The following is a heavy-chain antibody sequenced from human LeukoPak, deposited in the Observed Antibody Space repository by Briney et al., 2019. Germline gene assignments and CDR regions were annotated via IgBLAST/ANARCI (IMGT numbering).Heavy chain of an antibody. CDR2: IDWDDNK. D-gene: IGHD4-17*01. V-gene: IGHV2-70*01. Sequence: SGPTLVNPTQTLTLTCTFSGFSLTTSGVCVSWIRQPPGKALERLALIDWDDNKYYNTSLKTRLTISKGTSKNQVVLTMINMDSVDTATYFCARFLYGDSASYFDKWGQGSLVIVSS. J-gene: IGHJ4*02. CDR1: GFSLTTSGVC. CDR3: ARFLYGDSASYFDK.